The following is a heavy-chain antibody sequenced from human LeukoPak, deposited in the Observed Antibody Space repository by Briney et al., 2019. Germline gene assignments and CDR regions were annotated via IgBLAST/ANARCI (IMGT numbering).Heavy chain of an antibody. D-gene: IGHD1-26*01. Sequence: ASVKVSCKASGYTLTGYYMHWVRQVAGQGLEWMGWISAQHGQTEYAPNSRDRVTMTTDTYTNTAYMGLRSVRSDGTGVFYCASRGGVSGSYYFDFDYWGQGTLVTVSS. CDR2: ISAQHGQT. CDR1: GYTLTGYY. V-gene: IGHV1-18*04. J-gene: IGHJ4*02. CDR3: ASRGGVSGSYYFDFDY.